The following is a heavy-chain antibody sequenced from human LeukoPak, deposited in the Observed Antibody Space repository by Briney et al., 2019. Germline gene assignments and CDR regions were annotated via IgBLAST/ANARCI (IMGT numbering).Heavy chain of an antibody. J-gene: IGHJ6*02. V-gene: IGHV3-30-3*01. D-gene: IGHD4-11*01. CDR2: ISYDGNNK. CDR1: GFTFSTYS. Sequence: PGGSLRLSCAASGFTFSTYSIHWVRQAPGKGLEWVAVISYDGNNKYYADSVKGRFIISRDNSKNTLYVQMNSLRVEDTAVYYCARGGPTVTIREDYYYGMDVWGQGTTVTVSS. CDR3: ARGGPTVTIREDYYYGMDV.